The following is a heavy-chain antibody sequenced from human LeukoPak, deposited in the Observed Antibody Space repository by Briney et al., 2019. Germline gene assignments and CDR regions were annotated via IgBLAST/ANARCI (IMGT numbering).Heavy chain of an antibody. CDR1: GFTFSSYG. V-gene: IGHV3-30*18. CDR3: AKDSPGWELLLAY. D-gene: IGHD1-26*01. Sequence: GGSLRLSCAASGFTFSSYGMHWVRQAPGKGLEWVAVISHDGSNKYYADSVKGRFTISRDNSKNTLYLQMNSLRAEDTAVYYCAKDSPGWELLLAYWGQGTLVTVSS. J-gene: IGHJ4*02. CDR2: ISHDGSNK.